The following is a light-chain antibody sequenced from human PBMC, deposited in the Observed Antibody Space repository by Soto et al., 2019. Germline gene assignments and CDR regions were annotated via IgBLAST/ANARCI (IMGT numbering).Light chain of an antibody. CDR1: SFNVGNNY. V-gene: IGLV1-51*02. CDR2: EDN. CDR3: GTWEHSLGVGM. Sequence: QSVLTQPPSVSAAPGQKVTISCSGSSFNVGNNYVSWYQQLPGTAPKLLIYEDNKRPSGIPDRFSGSKSGTSATLGITGLQTGDEADYYCGTWEHSLGVGMFGGGTQLTVL. J-gene: IGLJ3*02.